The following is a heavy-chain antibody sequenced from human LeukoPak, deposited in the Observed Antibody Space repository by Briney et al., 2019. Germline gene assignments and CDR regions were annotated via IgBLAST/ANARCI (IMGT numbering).Heavy chain of an antibody. Sequence: SETLSLTYTVSGGSIRNSVYYWGWIRQPPGRGLEWIGGFYYGRSTCYNPSLKSRVTMSVDTCKSQFSLLLTSVSAADTALYYCATSDDAKVAPFDQLAQGLLVSV. J-gene: IGHJ4*02. D-gene: IGHD2-2*01. CDR3: ATSDDAKVAPFDQ. CDR1: GGSIRNSVYY. CDR2: FYYGRST. V-gene: IGHV4-39*07.